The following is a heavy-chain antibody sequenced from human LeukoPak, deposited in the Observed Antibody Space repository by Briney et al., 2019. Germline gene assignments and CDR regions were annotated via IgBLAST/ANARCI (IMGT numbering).Heavy chain of an antibody. CDR3: AKSITGTPN. Sequence: GESLRLSCAASGFTFDNYAMHWVRQAPGKGLEWVSGITWNSGSIDYADSVKGRFTISRDNAKNSLYLQMNSLRAEDTAVYYCAKSITGTPNWGQGTLVTVSS. J-gene: IGHJ4*02. D-gene: IGHD1/OR15-1a*01. CDR2: ITWNSGSI. CDR1: GFTFDNYA. V-gene: IGHV3-9*01.